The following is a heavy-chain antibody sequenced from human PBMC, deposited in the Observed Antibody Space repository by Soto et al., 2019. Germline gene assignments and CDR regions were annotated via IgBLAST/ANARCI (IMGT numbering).Heavy chain of an antibody. CDR1: GDSVSSNTAA. CDR3: ARSVAGTGFDL. D-gene: IGHD6-19*01. J-gene: IGHJ4*02. V-gene: IGHV6-1*01. CDR2: TYYRSNWRH. Sequence: SQTLSLTCAISGDSVSSNTAAWHWIRSSPSSGLEWLGRTYYRSNWRHDYAVSVKRRITVNPDTSKNHFSLQLNTVTHDDPAVNYCARSVAGTGFDLWGQGTLVTVSS.